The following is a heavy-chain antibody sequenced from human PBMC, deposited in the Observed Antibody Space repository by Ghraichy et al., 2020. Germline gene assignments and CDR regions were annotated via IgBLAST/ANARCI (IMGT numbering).Heavy chain of an antibody. D-gene: IGHD4-23*01. CDR3: ARLTGNSGGVDY. CDR2: IYPGDSDT. Sequence: GGSLRLSCKGSGYIFTNYWIAWVRQMPAKGLEWMGIIYPGDSDTRYNPSFRGQVTISADKSINTAYLQWSSLKASDTAMYYCARLTGNSGGVDYWGQGILVTVSS. V-gene: IGHV5-51*01. J-gene: IGHJ4*02. CDR1: GYIFTNYW.